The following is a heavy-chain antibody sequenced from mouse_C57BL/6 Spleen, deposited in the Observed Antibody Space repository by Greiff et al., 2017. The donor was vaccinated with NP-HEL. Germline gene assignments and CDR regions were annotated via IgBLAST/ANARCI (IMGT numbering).Heavy chain of an antibody. V-gene: IGHV5-17*01. CDR2: ISSGSSTN. J-gene: IGHJ2*01. CDR1: GFPFSDYG. D-gene: IGHD4-1*01. Sequence: EVQGVESGGGLVQPGGSLNLSCAASGFPFSDYGLHWVRQAPEKGLEWVAYISSGSSTNYYADTVKGRFTISRDNAKNTLFLQMTSLLSEDTSMYYCARITWTYPFDYWGQGTTLTVSS. CDR3: ARITWTYPFDY.